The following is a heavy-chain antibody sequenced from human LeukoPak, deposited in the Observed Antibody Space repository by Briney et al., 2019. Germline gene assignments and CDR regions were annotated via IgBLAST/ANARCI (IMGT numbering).Heavy chain of an antibody. V-gene: IGHV3-30-3*01. D-gene: IGHD3-22*01. CDR2: ISYDGSNK. Sequence: GGTLRLSCAASGFTFSSYAMRWVRQAPGKGLEWVADISYDGSNKYYADSVKGRFTISRDNSKNTLYLQMNSLRAEDTAVYYCASGPSYVYYYDSSGYHQFDYWGQGTLVTVSS. CDR3: ASGPSYVYYYDSSGYHQFDY. J-gene: IGHJ4*02. CDR1: GFTFSSYA.